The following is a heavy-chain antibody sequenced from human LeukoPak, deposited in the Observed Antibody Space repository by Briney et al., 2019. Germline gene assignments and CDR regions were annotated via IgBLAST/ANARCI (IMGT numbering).Heavy chain of an antibody. D-gene: IGHD3-22*01. CDR1: GNSISSGDYY. V-gene: IGHV4-61*02. CDR3: ARASYSYDISGWVPFDY. J-gene: IGHJ4*02. Sequence: SQTLSLTCTVSGNSISSGDYYWSWIRQPAGKGLVWIGRIYTSGSTTYNPSLKSRVTISGDTSENQFSLMLSSVTAADTAVYYCARASYSYDISGWVPFDYGGQGTLVTVSS. CDR2: IYTSGST.